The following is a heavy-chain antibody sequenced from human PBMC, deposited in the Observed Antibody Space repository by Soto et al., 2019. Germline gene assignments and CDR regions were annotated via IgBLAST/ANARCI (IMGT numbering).Heavy chain of an antibody. CDR2: MNPGSGKT. Sequence: SVKVSCKASGYTFINYDISWVRQATGQGLEWMGWMNPGSGKTGYANKFQGRVTMTRDASTSTAHLELSSLTSEDTAVYYCARMASAGTLNWFDPWGQGTQVTVSS. J-gene: IGHJ5*02. V-gene: IGHV1-8*02. D-gene: IGHD6-13*01. CDR1: GYTFINYD. CDR3: ARMASAGTLNWFDP.